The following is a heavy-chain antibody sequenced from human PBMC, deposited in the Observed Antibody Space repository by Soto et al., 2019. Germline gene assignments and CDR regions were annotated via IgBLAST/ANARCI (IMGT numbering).Heavy chain of an antibody. V-gene: IGHV4-30-4*01. D-gene: IGHD6-6*01. Sequence: PSETLSLTCTVSGGSISSGDYYWSWIRQPPGKGLEWIGYIYYSGSTYYNPSLKSRVTISVDTSKNQFSLKLSSVTAADTAVYYCARAAIDSSSSWSWFDPWGQGTLVTVSS. CDR1: GGSISSGDYY. J-gene: IGHJ5*02. CDR3: ARAAIDSSSSWSWFDP. CDR2: IYYSGST.